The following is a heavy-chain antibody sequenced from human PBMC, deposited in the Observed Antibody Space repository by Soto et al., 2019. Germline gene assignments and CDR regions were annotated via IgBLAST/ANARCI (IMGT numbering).Heavy chain of an antibody. D-gene: IGHD1-26*01. J-gene: IGHJ4*02. CDR3: AKGGSHSYFDY. Sequence: WASVKVSCKASGDTFSSYGISWVRQAPGQGLEFMGGIIPKFGTTNYAQKFRGRVTITADESTSTAYMEVNSLRADDTAVYYCAKGGSHSYFDYWGQGTLVTVSS. CDR1: GDTFSSYG. CDR2: IIPKFGTT. V-gene: IGHV1-69*13.